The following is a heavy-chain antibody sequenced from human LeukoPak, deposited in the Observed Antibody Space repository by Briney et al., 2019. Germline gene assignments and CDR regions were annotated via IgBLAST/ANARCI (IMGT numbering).Heavy chain of an antibody. Sequence: SQTLSLTCTVSGNSISSGDNYWSWIRQPAGKGLGWIGRIYTSGSTNYNPSLKSRVTISGDTSKNQFSLRLSSVTAADTAVYYCARLEYYDSSGSHYYYYLDVWGRGTTVTISS. CDR2: IYTSGST. J-gene: IGHJ6*03. V-gene: IGHV4-61*02. D-gene: IGHD3-22*01. CDR1: GNSISSGDNY. CDR3: ARLEYYDSSGSHYYYYLDV.